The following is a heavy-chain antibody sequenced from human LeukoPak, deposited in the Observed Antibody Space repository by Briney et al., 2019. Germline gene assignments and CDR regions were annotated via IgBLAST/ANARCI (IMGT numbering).Heavy chain of an antibody. V-gene: IGHV1-18*01. CDR3: AINYYGSGSYFTYYYYYGMDV. CDR1: GYTFTSYG. D-gene: IGHD3-10*01. J-gene: IGHJ6*02. Sequence: GASLKVSCKASGYTFTSYGISWVRQAPGQGIEWMGLISAYNGNTNYAQKLQGRVTMTTDTSTSTAYMELRSLRSDDTAVYYCAINYYGSGSYFTYYYYYGMDVWGQGTTVTVSS. CDR2: ISAYNGNT.